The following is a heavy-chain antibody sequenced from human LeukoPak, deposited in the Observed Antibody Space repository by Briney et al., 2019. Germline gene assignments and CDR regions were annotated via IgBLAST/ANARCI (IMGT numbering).Heavy chain of an antibody. J-gene: IGHJ4*02. CDR2: IYYSGST. Sequence: SETLSLTCTVSGGSISSGDYYWGWIRQRPGKGLEWIGYIYYSGSTYYNPSLKSRVTISLDTSKNQFSLNLSSVTAADTAVYYCARTSTYYDFWSGYRDFDYWGQGTLVTVSS. CDR1: GGSISSGDYY. V-gene: IGHV4-30-4*08. D-gene: IGHD3-3*01. CDR3: ARTSTYYDFWSGYRDFDY.